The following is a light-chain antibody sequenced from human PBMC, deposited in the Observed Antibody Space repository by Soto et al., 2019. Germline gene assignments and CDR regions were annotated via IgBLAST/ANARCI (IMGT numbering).Light chain of an antibody. Sequence: EIVLTQSPGILSLSPGERASLSCGASQSISSSFLAWYQQTTGQAPRLLIYGASSRATGIPDRLSGTVSETDFTRTISRLETEEFAVYYCQQRSDWPPGATFGQGTRLEIK. V-gene: IGKV3D-20*02. CDR2: GAS. CDR1: QSISSSF. J-gene: IGKJ5*01. CDR3: QQRSDWPPGAT.